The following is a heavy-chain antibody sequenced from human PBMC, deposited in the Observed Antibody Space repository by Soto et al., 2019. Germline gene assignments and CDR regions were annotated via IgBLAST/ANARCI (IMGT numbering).Heavy chain of an antibody. Sequence: GGSLRLSCAASGFTFSNAWMSWVRQAPGKGLEWVGRIKSKTDGGTTDYAAPVKGRFTISRDDSKNTLYLQMNSLKTEDTAVYYCTTLSPALSPPTVPIDYWGQGTLVTVSS. J-gene: IGHJ4*02. CDR2: IKSKTDGGTT. CDR3: TTLSPALSPPTVPIDY. CDR1: GFTFSNAW. D-gene: IGHD4-4*01. V-gene: IGHV3-15*01.